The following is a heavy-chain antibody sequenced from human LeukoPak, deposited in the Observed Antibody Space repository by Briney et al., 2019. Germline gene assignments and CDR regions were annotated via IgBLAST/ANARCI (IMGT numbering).Heavy chain of an antibody. Sequence: GGSLRLSCAASGFTFSDYYMSWIRQAPGKGLEWVSYISSSGSTIYYADSVKGRFTISRDNAKNSLYLQMNSLRAEDTAVYHCARPFSYHYDSSGLFDYWGQGTLVTVSS. V-gene: IGHV3-11*01. D-gene: IGHD3-22*01. CDR1: GFTFSDYY. J-gene: IGHJ4*02. CDR2: ISSSGSTI. CDR3: ARPFSYHYDSSGLFDY.